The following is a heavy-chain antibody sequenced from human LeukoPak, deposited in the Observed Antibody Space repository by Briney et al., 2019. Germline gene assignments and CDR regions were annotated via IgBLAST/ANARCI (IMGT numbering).Heavy chain of an antibody. CDR2: IYSDGST. V-gene: IGHV3-53*04. D-gene: IGHD4-23*01. CDR3: ARDYGGKAGWFDP. J-gene: IGHJ5*02. Sequence: VSVIYSDGSTYYADSVKGRFTISRHNSKNTLYLQMNSLRPEDTAVYYCARDYGGKAGWFDPWGQGTLVTVSS.